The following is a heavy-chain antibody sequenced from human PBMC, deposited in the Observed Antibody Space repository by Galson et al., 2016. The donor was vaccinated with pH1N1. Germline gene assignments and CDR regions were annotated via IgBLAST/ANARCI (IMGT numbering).Heavy chain of an antibody. J-gene: IGHJ4*02. CDR2: IYRGGST. CDR1: GFSVSNNH. CDR3: AKEKFDSKWSTFDN. V-gene: IGHV3-53*05. D-gene: IGHD2-15*01. Sequence: SLRLSCAPSGFSVSNNHMSWVRQAPGKGLEWVSVIYRGGSTYYADSLEGRFTISRGNNRNSLSLQMDGLTSEDTAFYYCAKEKFDSKWSTFDNWGQGTLVTVSS.